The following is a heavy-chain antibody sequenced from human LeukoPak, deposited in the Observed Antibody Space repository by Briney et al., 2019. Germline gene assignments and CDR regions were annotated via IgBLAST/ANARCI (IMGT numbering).Heavy chain of an antibody. J-gene: IGHJ6*02. CDR1: GFTFSSYS. V-gene: IGHV3-21*01. CDR3: AGGNIGIAVAEIYYFYGMDV. CDR2: ISSSSSYI. Sequence: GGSPRLSCAASGFTFSSYSMNWVRQAPGKGLEWVSSISSSSSYIYYADSVKGRFTISRDNAKNSLYLQMNSLRAEDTAVYYCAGGNIGIAVAEIYYFYGMDVWGQGTTVTVSS. D-gene: IGHD6-19*01.